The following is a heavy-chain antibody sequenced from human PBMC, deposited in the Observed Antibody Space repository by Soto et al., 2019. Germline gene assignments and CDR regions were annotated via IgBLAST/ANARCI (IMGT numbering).Heavy chain of an antibody. Sequence: QVHLVESGGGVVQPGRSLRLSCAASGFTFSSYAMHWVRQAPGKGLEWGAMIAYDGSDKYYADSWKGRFTISRDNSKNSLFLLLMRPRTDHLAVYSCSSGRIFSVIADFDYWGQGTLVAV. CDR1: GFTFSSYA. D-gene: IGHD2-21*01. J-gene: IGHJ4*02. CDR2: IAYDGSDK. CDR3: SSGRIFSVIADFDY. V-gene: IGHV3-30-3*01.